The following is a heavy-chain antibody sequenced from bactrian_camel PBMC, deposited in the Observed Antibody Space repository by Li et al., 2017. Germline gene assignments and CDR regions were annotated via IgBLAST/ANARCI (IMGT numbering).Heavy chain of an antibody. D-gene: IGHD6*01. V-gene: IGHV3S53*01. CDR1: RFFAC. CDR3: AADQLYGTCRDVLEFPA. CDR2: MSASSV. J-gene: IGHJ4*01. Sequence: HVQLVESGGGLVQPGGSLTPYCAASRFFACMGWFRQAPGNRREGLASMSASSVKYADSVKGRFTISKDNAKNTLYLQMNSLKPEDTAMYYCAADQLYGTCRDVLEFPARGQGTQVTVS.